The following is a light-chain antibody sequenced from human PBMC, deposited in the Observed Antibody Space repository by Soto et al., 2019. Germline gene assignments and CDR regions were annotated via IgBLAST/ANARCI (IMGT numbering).Light chain of an antibody. V-gene: IGLV3-1*01. CDR3: QAWDSSTVV. Sequence: SYELTQPPSVSVSPGQTASITCSGDKLGDKYACWYQQKPGQSPVLVIYQDSKRPSGIPERFSGSNSGNTATLTISGTQAKDAADNYCQAWDSSTVVFGGGTKLTVL. CDR2: QDS. CDR1: KLGDKY. J-gene: IGLJ2*01.